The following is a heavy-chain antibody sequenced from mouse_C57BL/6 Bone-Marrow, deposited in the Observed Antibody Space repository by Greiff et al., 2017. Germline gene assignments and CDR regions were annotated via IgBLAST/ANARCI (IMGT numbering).Heavy chain of an antibody. CDR2: IWSGGSP. V-gene: IGHV2-4*01. CDR1: GFSLTSYG. Sequence: VQLVESGPGLVQPSQSLSITCTVSGFSLTSYGVHWVRQPPGKGLEWLGVIWSGGSPDYNAAFISRLSISKDNSKSQVFFKMNSLQADDTAIYYCAAHYDAMDYWGQGTSVTVSS. J-gene: IGHJ4*01. CDR3: AAHYDAMDY.